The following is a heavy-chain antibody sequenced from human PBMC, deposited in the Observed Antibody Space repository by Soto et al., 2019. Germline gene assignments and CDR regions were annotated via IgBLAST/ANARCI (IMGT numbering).Heavy chain of an antibody. CDR1: GFTFSSYS. D-gene: IGHD1-26*01. J-gene: IGHJ6*02. V-gene: IGHV3-21*01. Sequence: EVQLVESGGGLVKPGGSLRLSCAASGFTFSSYSMNWVRQAPGKGLEWVSSIGSSSNTYYADSVKGRFTISRDNAKNSLDLEMNSLRAEDTAVYYCASPISGNYYYYYGMDIWGQGTTVTVSS. CDR2: IGSSSNT. CDR3: ASPISGNYYYYYGMDI.